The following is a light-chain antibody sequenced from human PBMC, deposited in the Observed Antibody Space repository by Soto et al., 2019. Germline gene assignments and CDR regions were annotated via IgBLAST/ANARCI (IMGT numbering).Light chain of an antibody. Sequence: DVQMTQSPSSLSASVGDTVTIDCRASQSIGSYLNGYQQKPGKDPQLLIYAALSLQTGVPSRFSVSGAGTDVTLTINSLQPEDFATYFCQQSANSPWTFGQGTKVDIK. CDR1: QSIGSY. V-gene: IGKV1-39*01. CDR2: AAL. J-gene: IGKJ1*01. CDR3: QQSANSPWT.